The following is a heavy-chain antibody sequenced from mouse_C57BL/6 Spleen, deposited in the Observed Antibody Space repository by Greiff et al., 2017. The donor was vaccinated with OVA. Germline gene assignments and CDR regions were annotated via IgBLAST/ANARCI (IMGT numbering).Heavy chain of an antibody. Sequence: QVQLQQSGPELVKPGASVKISCKASGYAFSSSWMNWVKQRPGKGLEWIGRIYPGDGDTNYNGKFKGKATLTADKSSSTAYMQLSSLTSEDSAVYFCAVVARFDYWGQGTTLTVSS. V-gene: IGHV1-82*01. CDR3: AVVARFDY. D-gene: IGHD1-1*01. CDR2: IYPGDGDT. CDR1: GYAFSSSW. J-gene: IGHJ2*01.